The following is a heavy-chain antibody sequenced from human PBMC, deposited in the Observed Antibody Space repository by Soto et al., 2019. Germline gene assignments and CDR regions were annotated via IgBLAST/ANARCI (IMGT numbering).Heavy chain of an antibody. D-gene: IGHD3-10*01. CDR2: INHSGST. V-gene: IGHV4-34*01. Sequence: PSETLSLTCAVYGGSFSGYYWSWIRQPPGKGLEWIGEINHSGSTNYNPSLKSRVTISVDTSKNQFSLKLSSVTAADTAVYYCARGPVYYYGSGSYYNLRYWGQGTLVTVSS. CDR3: ARGPVYYYGSGSYYNLRY. J-gene: IGHJ4*02. CDR1: GGSFSGYY.